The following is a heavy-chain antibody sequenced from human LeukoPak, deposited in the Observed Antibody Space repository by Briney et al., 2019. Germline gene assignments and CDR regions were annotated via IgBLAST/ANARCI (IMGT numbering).Heavy chain of an antibody. CDR1: GGSMSPYH. CDR3: ARGPEDTGWFDP. V-gene: IGHV4-59*01. Sequence: PSETLSVTCTVSGGSMSPYHWGWIRQPPGNGLEWTGYIYYSGSTNYNPSLKSRVTISVDTSKNQFSLKLSSVTAADTAVYYCARGPEDTGWFDPWGQGTLVTVSS. CDR2: IYYSGST. J-gene: IGHJ5*02.